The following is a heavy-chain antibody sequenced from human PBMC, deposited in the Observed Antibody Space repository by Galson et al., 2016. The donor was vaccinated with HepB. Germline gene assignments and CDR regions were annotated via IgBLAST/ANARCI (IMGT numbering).Heavy chain of an antibody. Sequence: CAISGDSVSSNSAAWTWIRQSPLRGLEWLGRTYYRSKWYNDYAVSMKSRISIHPDTSKNQFSLQLNSVTPEDTAVYYCARVRCSTFRCQNWFDPWGQGTLVTVSP. CDR2: TYYRSKWYN. D-gene: IGHD2/OR15-2a*01. V-gene: IGHV6-1*01. CDR1: GDSVSSNSAA. J-gene: IGHJ5*02. CDR3: ARVRCSTFRCQNWFDP.